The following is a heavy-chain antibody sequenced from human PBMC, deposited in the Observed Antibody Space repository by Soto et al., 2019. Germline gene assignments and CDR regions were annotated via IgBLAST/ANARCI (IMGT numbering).Heavy chain of an antibody. CDR3: ARDSGPAGGGACDI. CDR2: VDVGGGST. CDR1: GFTFSTHA. D-gene: IGHD6-25*01. J-gene: IGHJ3*02. Sequence: AGSLRLSCAASGFTFSTHAMIWVRQAPGKGLNWVSTVDVGGGSTYYTDSVKGRFTVSRDNSKNTVYLQLNTLRAEDTAIYFCARDSGPAGGGACDIWGQGTMVTVS. V-gene: IGHV3-23*01.